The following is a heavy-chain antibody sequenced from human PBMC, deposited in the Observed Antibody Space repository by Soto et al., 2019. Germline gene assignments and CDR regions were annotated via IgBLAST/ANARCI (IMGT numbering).Heavy chain of an antibody. CDR3: ARGRLQLWLRLRDYYGMDV. D-gene: IGHD5-18*01. Sequence: PSETLSLTCTVSGGSISSGDYYWSWIRQPPGKGLEWIGYIYYSGSTNYNPSLKSRVTISVDTSKNQFSLKLSSVTAADTAVYYCARGRLQLWLRLRDYYGMDVWGQGTTVTVSS. J-gene: IGHJ6*02. CDR2: IYYSGST. V-gene: IGHV4-30-4*01. CDR1: GGSISSGDYY.